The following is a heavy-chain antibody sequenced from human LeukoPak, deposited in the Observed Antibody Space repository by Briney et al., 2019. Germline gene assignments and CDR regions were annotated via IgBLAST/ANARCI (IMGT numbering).Heavy chain of an antibody. V-gene: IGHV3-9*01. Sequence: SLRLSCAASGFIFENCAMHWVRQVPGKGLEWVSGISGSSGYVEYADSVKGRFAISTDSAKNSLYLQMSSLRAEDTAFYYCVKDVGAGGPVAGVAFEFWGPGTLVTVSS. CDR3: VKDVGAGGPVAGVAFEF. CDR2: ISGSSGYV. CDR1: GFIFENCA. D-gene: IGHD6-19*01. J-gene: IGHJ4*02.